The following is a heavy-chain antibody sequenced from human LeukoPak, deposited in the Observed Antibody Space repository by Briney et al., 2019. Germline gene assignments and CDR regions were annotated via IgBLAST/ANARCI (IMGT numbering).Heavy chain of an antibody. CDR1: GGSFSGYY. D-gene: IGHD6-13*01. J-gene: IGHJ5*02. V-gene: IGHV4-34*01. Sequence: SETLSLTCAVYGGSFSGYYWSWIRQPPGKGLEWIGETNHSGSTNYNPSLKSRVTISVDTSKNQFSLKLSSVTAADTAVYYWAGFPSRGGLPRFCPWGQGTRVTASP. CDR3: AGFPSRGGLPRFCP. CDR2: TNHSGST.